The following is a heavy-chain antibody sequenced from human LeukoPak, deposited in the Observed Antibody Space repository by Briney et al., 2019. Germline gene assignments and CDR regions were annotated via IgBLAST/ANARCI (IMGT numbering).Heavy chain of an antibody. CDR2: MNPNSGNT. CDR3: ARFGTGLYYYYYGMDV. J-gene: IGHJ6*02. D-gene: IGHD3-10*01. V-gene: IGHV1-8*01. Sequence: GASVKVSCKASGYTFTSYDINWVRQATGQGLERMGWMNPNSGNTGYAQKFQGRVTMTRNTSISTAYMELSSLRSEDTAEYYCARFGTGLYYYYYGMDVWGQGTTVTVSS. CDR1: GYTFTSYD.